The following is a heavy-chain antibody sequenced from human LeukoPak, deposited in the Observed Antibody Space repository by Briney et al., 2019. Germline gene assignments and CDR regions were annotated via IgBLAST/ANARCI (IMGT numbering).Heavy chain of an antibody. CDR3: AKGLSAAGDYYLDY. CDR1: GFTFSSYS. D-gene: IGHD2-21*01. J-gene: IGHJ4*02. CDR2: ISGSGGST. Sequence: PGGSLRLSCAASGFTFSSYSMNWVRQAPGKGLEWLSTISGSGGSTYYADSVKGRFTISRDNSKNTVYLQMKSLRVEATAVYYCAKGLSAAGDYYLDYWGQGALVTVSS. V-gene: IGHV3-23*01.